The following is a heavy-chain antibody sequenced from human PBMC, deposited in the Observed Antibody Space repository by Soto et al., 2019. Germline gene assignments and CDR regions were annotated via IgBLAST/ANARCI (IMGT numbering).Heavy chain of an antibody. D-gene: IGHD3-22*01. CDR1: GITFSSYV. Sequence: QVQLVESGGGVVQPGRSLRLSCAASGITFSSYVMHWVRQAPGKGLEWVAVISYDGSEKNYADSVKGRFTISRDNTKNTLYLQMNSLRAEDTAVYYCARPGNYYDRSGYDWFDPLGQGTLVTVSS. CDR2: ISYDGSEK. V-gene: IGHV3-30-3*01. CDR3: ARPGNYYDRSGYDWFDP. J-gene: IGHJ5*02.